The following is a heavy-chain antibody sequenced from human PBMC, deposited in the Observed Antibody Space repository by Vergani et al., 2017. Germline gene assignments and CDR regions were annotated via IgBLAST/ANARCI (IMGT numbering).Heavy chain of an antibody. CDR1: GFTFSSYG. CDR2: ISYDGSNK. J-gene: IGHJ4*02. Sequence: QVQLVESGGGVVQPGRSLRLSCAASGFTFSSYGMHWVRQAPGKGLEGVAVISYDGSNKYYADSVKGRFTISRDNSKNTLYLQMNSLRAEDTAVYYCARASPSNWNEFIWGQGTLVTVSS. V-gene: IGHV3-30*03. D-gene: IGHD1-1*01. CDR3: ARASPSNWNEFI.